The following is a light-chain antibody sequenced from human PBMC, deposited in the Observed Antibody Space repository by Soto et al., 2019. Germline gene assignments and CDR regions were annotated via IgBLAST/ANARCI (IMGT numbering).Light chain of an antibody. J-gene: IGKJ1*01. CDR3: QQSYSTPRT. CDR1: QSVGSDF. Sequence: IVLTQSPATLSLSPGERATLSCRASQSVGSDFLAWYQQRPGQSPRILIFGASGRATGIPDRFSGSGSGTDFTLTISSLQPEDFATYYCQQSYSTPRTFGQGTKVDIK. V-gene: IGKV3D-20*02. CDR2: GAS.